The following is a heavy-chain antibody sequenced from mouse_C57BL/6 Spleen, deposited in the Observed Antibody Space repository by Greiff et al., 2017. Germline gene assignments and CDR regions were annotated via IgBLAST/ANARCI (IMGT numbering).Heavy chain of an antibody. V-gene: IGHV5-6*01. D-gene: IGHD3-2*02. J-gene: IGHJ2*01. CDR3: ARRDSSGSYYFDY. Sequence: EVQRVESGGDLVKPGGSLKLSCAASGFTFSSYGMSWVRQTPDKRLEWVATISSGGSYTYYPDSVKGRFTISRDNAKNTLYLQMSSLKSEDTAMYYCARRDSSGSYYFDYWGQGTTLTVSS. CDR2: ISSGGSYT. CDR1: GFTFSSYG.